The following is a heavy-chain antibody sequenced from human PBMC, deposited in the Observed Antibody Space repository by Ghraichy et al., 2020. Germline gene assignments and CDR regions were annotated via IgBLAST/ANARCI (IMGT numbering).Heavy chain of an antibody. Sequence: GGSLRLSCAASGFTFGDYAMSWFRQAPGKGLEWVGFVRSKSFAETTEYAASLRGRFTVSRDDSKTIAYLQMDNLRTEDTAVYYCVRVGRGISPDYWGQGTRVTVSS. V-gene: IGHV3-49*03. J-gene: IGHJ4*02. CDR2: VRSKSFAETT. CDR3: VRVGRGISPDY. CDR1: GFTFGDYA. D-gene: IGHD3-10*01.